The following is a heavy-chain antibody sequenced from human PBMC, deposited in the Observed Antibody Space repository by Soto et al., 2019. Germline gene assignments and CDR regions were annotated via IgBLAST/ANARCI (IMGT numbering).Heavy chain of an antibody. J-gene: IGHJ4*02. CDR3: GSGRLWFRDGWYFDF. V-gene: IGHV4-31*03. CDR2: ISSSGNT. Sequence: QVQLQESGPGLVKSSPTLSLTCTVSGASLTSGGYYWNWIGQRPGKGLEWVGYISSSGNTYYNPCLKSRVTISVQTSKNPFPLKLPSVTAADMSVYYGGSGRLWFRDGWYFDFWGQGSLVTVSS. CDR1: GASLTSGGYY. D-gene: IGHD3-10*01.